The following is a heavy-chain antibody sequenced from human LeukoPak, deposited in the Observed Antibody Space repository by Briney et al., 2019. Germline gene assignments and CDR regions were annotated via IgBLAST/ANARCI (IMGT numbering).Heavy chain of an antibody. CDR3: ARGYVNTAWDYFGMDV. Sequence: SETLSLTCTVSGGSISSHFWSWVRQPPGKGLELIAYIYSTGNINYNPSLKSRVSMSVDTSKNQFSLNLNSVTAADTAVYYCARGYVNTAWDYFGMDVWGQGTTVTVSS. V-gene: IGHV4-59*11. CDR2: IYSTGNI. CDR1: GGSISSHF. D-gene: IGHD5-18*01. J-gene: IGHJ6*02.